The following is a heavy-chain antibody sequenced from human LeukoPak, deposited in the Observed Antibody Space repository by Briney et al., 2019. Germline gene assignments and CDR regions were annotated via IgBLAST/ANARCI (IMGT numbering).Heavy chain of an antibody. Sequence: ASVTVSCKASGYTFTSYGISWVRQAPGQGLEWMGWISAYNGNTNYAQKLQGRVTMTTDTSTSTAYMELRSLRSDDTAVYYCAREWRYCSSTSCIDYWGQGTLVTVSS. V-gene: IGHV1-18*04. CDR2: ISAYNGNT. D-gene: IGHD2-2*01. J-gene: IGHJ4*02. CDR3: AREWRYCSSTSCIDY. CDR1: GYTFTSYG.